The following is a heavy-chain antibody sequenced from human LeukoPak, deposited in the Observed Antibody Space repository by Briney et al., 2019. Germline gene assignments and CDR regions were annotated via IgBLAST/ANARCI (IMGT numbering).Heavy chain of an antibody. D-gene: IGHD3-22*01. Sequence: GASVKVSCKASGYTFTGYYMHWVRQSPGQGLEWMGWINPNSGGTNYAQKFQGRVTMTRDTSISTAYMELSRLRSDDTAVYYCARGAYYYDSSGYLVDYWGQGTLVTVSS. CDR2: INPNSGGT. V-gene: IGHV1-2*02. CDR3: ARGAYYYDSSGYLVDY. CDR1: GYTFTGYY. J-gene: IGHJ4*02.